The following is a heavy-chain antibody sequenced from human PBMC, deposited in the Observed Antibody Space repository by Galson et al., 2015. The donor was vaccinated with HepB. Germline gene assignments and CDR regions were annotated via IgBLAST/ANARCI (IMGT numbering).Heavy chain of an antibody. CDR1: GFTVSSNY. V-gene: IGHV3-53*01. CDR2: IYSGGST. CDR3: ARGQHNTYYDFWSGYYNHYYYGMDV. Sequence: SLRLSCAASGFTVSSNYMSWVRQAPGKGLEWVSVIYSGGSTYYADSVKGRFTISRDNSKNTLYLQMNSLRAEDTAVYYCARGQHNTYYDFWSGYYNHYYYGMDVWGQGTTVTVSS. J-gene: IGHJ6*02. D-gene: IGHD3-3*01.